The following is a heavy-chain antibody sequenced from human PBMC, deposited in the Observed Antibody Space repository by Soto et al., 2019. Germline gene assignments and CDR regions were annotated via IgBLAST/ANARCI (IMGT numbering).Heavy chain of an antibody. CDR2: INPNSGGT. D-gene: IGHD1-1*01. CDR1: GYTFTGYY. J-gene: IGHJ4*02. V-gene: IGHV1-2*04. Sequence: QVQLVQSGAEVKKPGASVKVSCKASGYTFTGYYMHWVRQAPGQGLEWMGWINPNSGGTNYAQKFQGWVTMSRDPSISTASMELSRLSSDDTAVYYCARGGPMQLGTTKRGLDYWGQGTLVTVSS. CDR3: ARGGPMQLGTTKRGLDY.